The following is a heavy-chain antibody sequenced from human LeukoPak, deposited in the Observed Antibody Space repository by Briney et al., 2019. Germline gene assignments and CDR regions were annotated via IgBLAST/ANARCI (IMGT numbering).Heavy chain of an antibody. V-gene: IGHV3-74*01. CDR1: GFIFSSYR. CDR3: ATDLYVAYYDILIGSPNALDV. J-gene: IGHJ3*01. Sequence: GGSLRLSCAASGFIFSSYRLHWVRQAPGKGPVRVSRIDGDGSGADYADSVRGRFTISRDNAKKTLYLQMNSLRAEDTAVYYCATDLYVAYYDILIGSPNALDVWGQGTMVTVSS. D-gene: IGHD3-9*01. CDR2: IDGDGSGA.